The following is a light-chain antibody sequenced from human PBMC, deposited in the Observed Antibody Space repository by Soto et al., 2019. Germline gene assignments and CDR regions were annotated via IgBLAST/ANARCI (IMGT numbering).Light chain of an antibody. Sequence: EIMLTQTPLSLSVTPGQPASISCKSSQSLLHSDGKTYLYWYLQRPGQPPHLLMYGVSNWFSGVLAGFGGSGSGTDFKVKIRRVEAEDVGVYYCMQTIQIPLCAFGPGTKVDIK. CDR3: MQTIQIPLCA. CDR1: QSLLHSDGKTY. J-gene: IGKJ3*01. CDR2: GVS. V-gene: IGKV2D-29*01.